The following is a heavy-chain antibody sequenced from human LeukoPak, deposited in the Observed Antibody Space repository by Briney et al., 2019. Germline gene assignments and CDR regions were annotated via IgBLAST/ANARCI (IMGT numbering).Heavy chain of an antibody. D-gene: IGHD6-19*01. Sequence: QTGGSLRLSCAASGFTFSSYAMSWVRQAPGKGLEWVSAISGSGGSTYYADSVKGRFTISRDNSKNTLYLQMNSLRAEDTAVYYCARDEPSSGWYIIENDFDYWGQGTLVTVSS. J-gene: IGHJ4*02. V-gene: IGHV3-23*01. CDR1: GFTFSSYA. CDR2: ISGSGGST. CDR3: ARDEPSSGWYIIENDFDY.